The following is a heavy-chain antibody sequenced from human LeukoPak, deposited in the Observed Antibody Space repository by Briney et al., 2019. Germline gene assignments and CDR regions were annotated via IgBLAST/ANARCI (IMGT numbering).Heavy chain of an antibody. CDR3: ARAPLGSGWYYFDY. V-gene: IGHV3-53*01. CDR2: IYSGGST. CDR1: GFTVSSNY. Sequence: GGSLRLSCAASGFTVSSNYMSWVRQAPGKGLEWVSVIYSGGSTYYADSVKGRFTISRDNSKNTLYLQMNSLRAEDTAVYYCARAPLGSGWYYFDYWGQGTLVTVSS. J-gene: IGHJ4*02. D-gene: IGHD6-19*01.